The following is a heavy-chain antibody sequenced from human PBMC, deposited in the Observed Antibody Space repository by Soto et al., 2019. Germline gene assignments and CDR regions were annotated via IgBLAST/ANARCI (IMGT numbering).Heavy chain of an antibody. V-gene: IGHV4-34*01. J-gene: IGHJ4*02. CDR3: APSYSGSYLGAYFDY. Sequence: SETLSLTCAVYGGSFSGYYWSWIRQPPGKGLEWIGEINHSGSTNYNPSLKSRVTISVDTSKNQFSLKLSSVTAADTAVYYCAPSYSGSYLGAYFDYWGQGTLVTVSS. CDR2: INHSGST. CDR1: GGSFSGYY. D-gene: IGHD1-26*01.